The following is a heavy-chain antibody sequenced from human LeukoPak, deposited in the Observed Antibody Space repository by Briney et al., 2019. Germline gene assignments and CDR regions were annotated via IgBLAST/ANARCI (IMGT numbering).Heavy chain of an antibody. D-gene: IGHD2-15*01. CDR3: ARTYCSGGSCYSSLDY. V-gene: IGHV1-69*04. CDR1: GGTFSSYA. CDR2: IIPILGIA. J-gene: IGHJ4*02. Sequence: SVKVSCKPSGGTFSSYAIIWVRQAPGQGLEWMGRIIPILGIANYAQKFQGRVTITADKSTSTAYMELSSLRSEDTAVYYCARTYCSGGSCYSSLDYWGQGTLVTVSS.